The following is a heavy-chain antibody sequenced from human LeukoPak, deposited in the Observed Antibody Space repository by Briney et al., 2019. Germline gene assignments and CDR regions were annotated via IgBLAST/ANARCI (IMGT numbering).Heavy chain of an antibody. D-gene: IGHD3-10*01. CDR1: GGSISSYY. CDR3: ARDQGITMVRGVIKGNWLDP. V-gene: IGHV4-59*01. CDR2: IYYSGST. J-gene: IGHJ5*02. Sequence: PSETLSLTCTVSGGSISSYYWSWIRQPPGKGLEWIGYIYYSGSTNYNPSLKSRVTISVDTSKNQFSLKLSSVTAADTAVYYCARDQGITMVRGVIKGNWLDPWGQGTLVTVSS.